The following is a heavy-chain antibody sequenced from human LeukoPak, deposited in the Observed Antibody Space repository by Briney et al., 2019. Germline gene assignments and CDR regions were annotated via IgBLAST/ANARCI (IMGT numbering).Heavy chain of an antibody. J-gene: IGHJ4*02. Sequence: ASVKVSCKASGYTFTSYAMHWVRQAPGQRLEWMGWINAGNGNTKYSQKLQGRVTITRDTSASTAYMELSSLRSDDTAVYYCARESPQTGAYTDYGAYYFDSWGQGTLVTVSS. CDR1: GYTFTSYA. V-gene: IGHV1-3*01. CDR2: INAGNGNT. D-gene: IGHD4/OR15-4a*01. CDR3: ARESPQTGAYTDYGAYYFDS.